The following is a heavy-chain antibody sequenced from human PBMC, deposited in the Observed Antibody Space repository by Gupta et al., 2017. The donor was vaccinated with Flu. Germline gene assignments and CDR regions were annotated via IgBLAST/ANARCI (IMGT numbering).Heavy chain of an antibody. J-gene: IGHJ3*02. D-gene: IGHD2-15*01. V-gene: IGHV3-15*01. Sequence: EVQLVEAGGGLEKPGGSLRLPCGGSGFSFSNAWMSWVRQAPGKGLEWVGRIKSETDGGTTHYGAPVKGRFTISRDDSKDTLYLQMNSLKTEDTAVYYCTTDLSGGYAFDIWGQGTMVTVSS. CDR3: TTDLSGGYAFDI. CDR1: GFSFSNAW. CDR2: IKSETDGGTT.